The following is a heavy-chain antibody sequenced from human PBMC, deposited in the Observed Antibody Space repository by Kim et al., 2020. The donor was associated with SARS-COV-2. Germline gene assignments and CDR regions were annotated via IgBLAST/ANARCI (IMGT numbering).Heavy chain of an antibody. CDR2: ISWNSGSI. CDR3: AKEGVYYYYMDV. CDR1: GFTFDDYA. J-gene: IGHJ6*03. Sequence: GGSLRLSCAASGFTFDDYAMHWVRQAPGKGLEWVSGISWNSGSIGYADSVKGRFTISRDNAKNSLYLQMNSLRAEDTALYYCAKEGVYYYYMDVWGKGTTVTVSS. V-gene: IGHV3-9*01.